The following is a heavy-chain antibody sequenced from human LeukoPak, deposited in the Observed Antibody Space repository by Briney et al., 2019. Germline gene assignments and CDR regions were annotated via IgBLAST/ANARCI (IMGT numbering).Heavy chain of an antibody. V-gene: IGHV4-31*03. D-gene: IGHD3-10*01. CDR1: GGSISSGGYY. Sequence: SETLSLTCTVSGGSISSGGYYWSWIRQHPGKGLEWIGYIYYSGSTYYNPSLKSRVTISVDTSKNQFSLKLSSVTAADTAVYYCARVRYYGSGSYLYYFDYWGQGTLVTVSS. J-gene: IGHJ4*02. CDR3: ARVRYYGSGSYLYYFDY. CDR2: IYYSGST.